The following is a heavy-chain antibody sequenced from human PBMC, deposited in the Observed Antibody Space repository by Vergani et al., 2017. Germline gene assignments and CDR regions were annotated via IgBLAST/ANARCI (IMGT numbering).Heavy chain of an antibody. V-gene: IGHV4-34*01. CDR3: ARPHYFRSWFDP. Sequence: QVQLQQWGAGLLKPSETLSLTCAVYGGSFSGYYWSWIRQPPGKGLEWIGEINHSGSTNYNPSLKSRVTISVETSKNQFSLKLSSVTAADTAVYYCARPHYFRSWFDPWGQGTLVTVSS. J-gene: IGHJ5*02. CDR1: GGSFSGYY. CDR2: INHSGST. D-gene: IGHD2/OR15-2a*01.